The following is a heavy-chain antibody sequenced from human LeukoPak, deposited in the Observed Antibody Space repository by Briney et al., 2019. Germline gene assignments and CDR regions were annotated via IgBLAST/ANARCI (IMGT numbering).Heavy chain of an antibody. V-gene: IGHV3-72*01. CDR2: TRNKAIGYTT. CDR1: GFTFSDHY. Sequence: GGSRRLSCAASGFTFSDHYMDWVRQAPGKGLEWVGRTRNKAIGYTTEYAASVKGRFTVSRDDSKNSLYLQMSSLKTEDTAVYFCTREIDSGSYYLGAFDIWGQGTMVTVSS. CDR3: TREIDSGSYYLGAFDI. D-gene: IGHD1-26*01. J-gene: IGHJ3*02.